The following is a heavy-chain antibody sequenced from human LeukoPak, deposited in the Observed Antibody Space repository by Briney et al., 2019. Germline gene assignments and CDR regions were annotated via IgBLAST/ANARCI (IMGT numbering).Heavy chain of an antibody. CDR1: GFTLSSYW. J-gene: IGHJ4*02. D-gene: IGHD6-25*01. CDR3: ARDASASWDYFDY. V-gene: IGHV3-74*01. Sequence: PGGSLRLSCAASGFTLSSYWMHWVRQAPGKGLVWVSRINSDGSSTSYADSVKGRFTISRDNAKNSLYLQMNSLRAEDTAVYYCARDASASWDYFDYWGQGTLVTVSS. CDR2: INSDGSST.